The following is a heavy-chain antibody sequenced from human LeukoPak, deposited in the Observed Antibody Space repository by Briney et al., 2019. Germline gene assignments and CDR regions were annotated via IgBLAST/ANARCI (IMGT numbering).Heavy chain of an antibody. CDR3: ARGAYYYDSSSTGGAFDI. Sequence: GGSLRLSCAASGFTFSSYAMSWVRQALGKGLEWVAVIWYDGSNKYYADSVKGRFTISRDNSKNTLYLQMNSLRAEDTAVYYCARGAYYYDSSSTGGAFDIWGQGTMVIVSS. CDR1: GFTFSSYA. CDR2: IWYDGSNK. V-gene: IGHV3-33*08. D-gene: IGHD3-22*01. J-gene: IGHJ3*02.